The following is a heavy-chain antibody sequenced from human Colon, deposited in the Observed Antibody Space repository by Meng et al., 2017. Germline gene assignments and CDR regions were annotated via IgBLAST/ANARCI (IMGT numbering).Heavy chain of an antibody. J-gene: IGHJ4*02. CDR3: TRDCDSGYGF. CDR2: INGDGSST. Sequence: GGSLRLSCAASGFTFSSHWMHWVRQPPGQGLGWVSRINGDGSSTGYADSVKGRFTISRDNAKNTLYLQMNSLRGEDTAVYYCTRDCDSGYGFWGQGTLVTVSS. D-gene: IGHD5-12*01. CDR1: GFTFSSHW. V-gene: IGHV3-74*01.